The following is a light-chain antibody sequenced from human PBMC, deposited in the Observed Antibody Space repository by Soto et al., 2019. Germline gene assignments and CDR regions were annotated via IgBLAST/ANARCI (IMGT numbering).Light chain of an antibody. CDR3: QPYGSSPRT. Sequence: EIVLTQSPGTLSLSPGDRATLSCRTSQNVRSNYLAWYQQNPGQAPRLLIYGASSRAGGIPDRFSGSGSGTDFTLTISRLEPEDFAVYYCQPYGSSPRTFGQGTKVEIK. CDR2: GAS. V-gene: IGKV3-20*01. CDR1: QNVRSNY. J-gene: IGKJ2*01.